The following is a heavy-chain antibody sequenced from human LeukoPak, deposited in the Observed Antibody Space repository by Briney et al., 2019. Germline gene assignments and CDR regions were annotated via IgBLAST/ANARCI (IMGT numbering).Heavy chain of an antibody. CDR1: GFTFSSYA. CDR3: ASLGPYYDILTGNDLDY. CDR2: ISGSGGST. J-gene: IGHJ4*02. Sequence: GGSLRLSCAASGFTFSSYAMSWVRQAPGKGLEWVSAISGSGGSTYYTDSVKGRFTISRDNAKNSLYLQMNSLRAEDTAVYYCASLGPYYDILTGNDLDYWGQGTLVTVSS. D-gene: IGHD3-9*01. V-gene: IGHV3-23*01.